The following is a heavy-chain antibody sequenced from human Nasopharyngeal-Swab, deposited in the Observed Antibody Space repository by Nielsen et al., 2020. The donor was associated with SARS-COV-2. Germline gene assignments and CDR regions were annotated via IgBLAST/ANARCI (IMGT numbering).Heavy chain of an antibody. CDR2: IHAGGNT. V-gene: IGHV3-66*01. CDR3: TKDPGHGLGVSVEDY. Sequence: GGSLRLSCAASGLTVSSNYMSWVRQAPGKGLEWVSVIHAGGNTYYADSVKGRFTISRDISKNTVYLQMNSLRVEDTAVYHCTKDPGHGLGVSVEDYWGQGTLVSVSS. J-gene: IGHJ4*02. D-gene: IGHD3-10*01. CDR1: GLTVSSNY.